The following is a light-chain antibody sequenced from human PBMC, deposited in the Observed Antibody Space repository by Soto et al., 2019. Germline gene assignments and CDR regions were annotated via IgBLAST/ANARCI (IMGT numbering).Light chain of an antibody. J-gene: IGLJ2*01. CDR3: SSYTTSTTQV. V-gene: IGLV2-14*01. CDR2: EVR. CDR1: SSDVGSYNY. Sequence: QSVLTQPASVSGSPGQSITISCTGTSSDVGSYNYVSWYQQHPGKAPKLMIYEVRNRPSGVSDRFSGSKSGKTASLTIFGLQAEHEADYYCSSYTTSTTQVFGGGTKVTVL.